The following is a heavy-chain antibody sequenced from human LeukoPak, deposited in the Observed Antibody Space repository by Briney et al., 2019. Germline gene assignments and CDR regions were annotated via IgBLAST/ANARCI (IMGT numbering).Heavy chain of an antibody. CDR3: ARVLGRPMQVWSRESGNCFDP. Sequence: SETLSLTCGVSGYSISSGSYWGWIRQTPGKGLEWIGSIYHSGTTYYNPSLKSRVTISIDTSKNQFSLRLSSVTAADTAVYYCARVLGRPMQVWSRESGNCFDPWGQGTLVTVSS. J-gene: IGHJ5*02. CDR1: GYSISSGSY. V-gene: IGHV4-38-2*01. CDR2: IYHSGTT. D-gene: IGHD2-8*02.